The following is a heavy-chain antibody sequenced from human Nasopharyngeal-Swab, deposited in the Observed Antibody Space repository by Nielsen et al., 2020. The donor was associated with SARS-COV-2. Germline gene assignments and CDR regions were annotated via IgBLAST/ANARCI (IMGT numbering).Heavy chain of an antibody. J-gene: IGHJ6*02. CDR3: ARDYGDYERMQYYYYYGMDV. CDR1: GFTFSSYE. Sequence: GESLKISCAASGFTFSSYEMNWVRQAPGKGLEWVSYISSSCSTIYYADSVKGRFTISRDNAKNSLYLQMNSLRAEDTAVYYCARDYGDYERMQYYYYYGMDVWGQGTTVTVSS. V-gene: IGHV3-48*03. CDR2: ISSSCSTI. D-gene: IGHD4-17*01.